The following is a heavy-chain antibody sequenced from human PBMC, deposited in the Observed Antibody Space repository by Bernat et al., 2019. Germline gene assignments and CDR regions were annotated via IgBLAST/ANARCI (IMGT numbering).Heavy chain of an antibody. CDR1: GFTFSSYG. J-gene: IGHJ3*02. CDR3: AKEKRFLEWLSQDFDAFDI. V-gene: IGHV3-30*18. CDR2: ISYDGSNK. D-gene: IGHD3-3*01. Sequence: QVQLVESGGGVVQPGRSLRLSCAASGFTFSSYGMHWVRQAPGKGLEWVAVISYDGSNKYYADSVKGRFTISRDNSKNTLYLQMNSLRAEDTAVYYCAKEKRFLEWLSQDFDAFDIWGQGTMVTVSS.